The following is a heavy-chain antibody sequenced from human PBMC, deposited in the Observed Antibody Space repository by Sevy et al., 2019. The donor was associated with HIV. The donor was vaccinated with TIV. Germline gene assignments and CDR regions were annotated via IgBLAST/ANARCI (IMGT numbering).Heavy chain of an antibody. CDR1: GFTFSSYS. V-gene: IGHV3-21*01. Sequence: GGSLRLSCAASGFTFSSYSMNWVRQAPWKGLEWVSSISSSSSYIYYADSVKGRFTISRDNAKNSLYLQINSLRAEDTAVYYCARDWIAVAVTQPDYYYYYGMDVWGQGTTVTVSS. CDR2: ISSSSSYI. CDR3: ARDWIAVAVTQPDYYYYYGMDV. D-gene: IGHD6-19*01. J-gene: IGHJ6*02.